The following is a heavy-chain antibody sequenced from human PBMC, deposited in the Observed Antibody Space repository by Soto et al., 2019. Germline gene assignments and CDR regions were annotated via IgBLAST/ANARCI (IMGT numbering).Heavy chain of an antibody. D-gene: IGHD6-6*01. J-gene: IGHJ3*02. CDR1: GFSLSTSGVG. CDR2: IYWSGDE. Sequence: QGTLKESGPTLVKPTQNLTLTCSFSGFSLSTSGVGVGWIRQSPGKALERLALIYWSGDEHYRPSLKSRLSIIKDTSKNHVVLIMTDMDPVDTATYYCSRGLATLPVFAFDIWGQGTMVTVSS. V-gene: IGHV2-5*01. CDR3: SRGLATLPVFAFDI.